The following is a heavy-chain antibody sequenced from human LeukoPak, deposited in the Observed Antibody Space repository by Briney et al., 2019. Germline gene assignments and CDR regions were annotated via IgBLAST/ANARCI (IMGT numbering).Heavy chain of an antibody. J-gene: IGHJ4*02. CDR3: ARGTSTPLLLRYFDWLSTFFDY. CDR1: GGSISSGGYY. D-gene: IGHD3-9*01. V-gene: IGHV4-31*03. Sequence: SETLSLTCTVSGGSISSGGYYWSWIRQHPGKGLEWIGYIYYSGSTYYNPSLKSRVTISVDTSKNQFSLKLSSVTAADTAVYYCARGTSTPLLLRYFDWLSTFFDYWGQGTLVTVSS. CDR2: IYYSGST.